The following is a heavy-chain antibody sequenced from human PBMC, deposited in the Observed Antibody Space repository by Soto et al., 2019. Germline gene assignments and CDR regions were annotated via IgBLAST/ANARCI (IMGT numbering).Heavy chain of an antibody. D-gene: IGHD4-17*01. CDR3: ARSYGDPDFDY. J-gene: IGHJ4*02. Sequence: GESLKISCKGSGYSFTNYWIGWVRQMPGKGLERMGIIYPGDSDTRYSPSFQGQVTISADKSISTAYLQWSSLKASDTGMYYCARSYGDPDFDYWGQGTLVTVSS. V-gene: IGHV5-51*01. CDR1: GYSFTNYW. CDR2: IYPGDSDT.